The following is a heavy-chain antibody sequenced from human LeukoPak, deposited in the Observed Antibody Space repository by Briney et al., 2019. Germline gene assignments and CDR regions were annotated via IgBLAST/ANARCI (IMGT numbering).Heavy chain of an antibody. D-gene: IGHD3-3*01. V-gene: IGHV3-23*01. CDR3: CFGVTSSVFFDY. CDR2: FTAGGTTT. Sequence: GGSLRLSCSASGFTFINYAITWVRQSPGKGLIWVSTFTAGGTTTYYADSVKGRFTTSRDTSTNTLYLHMNSPRAEDTAVYYCCFGVTSSVFFDYWGRGTLVTVSS. CDR1: GFTFINYA. J-gene: IGHJ4*02.